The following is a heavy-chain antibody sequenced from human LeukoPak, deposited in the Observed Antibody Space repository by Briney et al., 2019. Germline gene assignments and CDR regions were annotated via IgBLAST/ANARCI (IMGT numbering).Heavy chain of an antibody. D-gene: IGHD2/OR15-2a*01. CDR2: IATGGYTL. V-gene: IGHV3-11*01. J-gene: IGHJ1*01. CDR3: ATSSFYGQL. Sequence: PGGSLRLSCAASGFSFSDTYMSWIRQAPGKGLEWIAYIATGGYTLDYADSVRGRFTVSRDNAKNSLYLQMKSLRVEDTAVYYCATSSFYGQLWGQGTLVTVSS. CDR1: GFSFSDTY.